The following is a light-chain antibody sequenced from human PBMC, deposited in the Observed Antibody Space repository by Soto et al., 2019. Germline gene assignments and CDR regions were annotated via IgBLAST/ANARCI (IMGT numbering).Light chain of an antibody. CDR3: LQDYDYPRT. J-gene: IGKJ1*01. CDR1: QGIYRD. Sequence: IQMTQSPSSLFASVGDRVTITCRASQGIYRDLVWFQQRPGNAPTLLISAASRLQSGVPSRFSGRGSGTDFTLTISSLQPEDFATYYCLQDYDYPRTFGQGTKVDI. V-gene: IGKV1-6*01. CDR2: AAS.